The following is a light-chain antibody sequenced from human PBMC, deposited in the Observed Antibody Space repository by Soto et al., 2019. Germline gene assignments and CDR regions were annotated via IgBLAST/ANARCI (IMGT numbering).Light chain of an antibody. CDR2: EVV. CDR3: KSYAGSNTYV. J-gene: IGLJ1*01. V-gene: IGLV2-8*01. Sequence: ALAQPPSASGSPGQSVTISCTGTKNDIGVYDFVSWYQHHPGKAPRLIIYEVVQRPSGVPDRFSGSKSGNTASLTVSGLQAADEADYFCKSYAGSNTYVFGSGTKV. CDR1: KNDIGVYDF.